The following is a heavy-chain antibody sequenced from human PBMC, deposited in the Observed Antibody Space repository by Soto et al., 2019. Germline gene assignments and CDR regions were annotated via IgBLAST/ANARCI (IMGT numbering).Heavy chain of an antibody. Sequence: QVQLVESGGGVVQPGRSLRLSCAASGFTFSSYGMHWVRQAPGKGLEWVAVISYDGSNKYYADSVKGRFTISRDNSKNTLYLQMNSLRAEATAVYYCAKGGDYGSGSSFFGYWGQGTLVTVSS. CDR1: GFTFSSYG. CDR3: AKGGDYGSGSSFFGY. CDR2: ISYDGSNK. V-gene: IGHV3-30*18. D-gene: IGHD3-10*01. J-gene: IGHJ4*02.